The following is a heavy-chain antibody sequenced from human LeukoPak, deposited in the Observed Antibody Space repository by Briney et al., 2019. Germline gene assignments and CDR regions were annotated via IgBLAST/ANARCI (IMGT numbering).Heavy chain of an antibody. CDR1: GFTFSSYA. CDR2: ISSNGGST. V-gene: IGHV3-64*04. D-gene: IGHD3-9*01. CDR3: ARVRYDYDILTEEDY. Sequence: GGSLRLSCSASGFTFSSYAMHWVRQAPGKGLEYVSAISSNGGSTYYADSVKGRFTISRDNSRNTLYLQMNSLRAEDTAVYYCARVRYDYDILTEEDYWGQGTLVTVSS. J-gene: IGHJ4*02.